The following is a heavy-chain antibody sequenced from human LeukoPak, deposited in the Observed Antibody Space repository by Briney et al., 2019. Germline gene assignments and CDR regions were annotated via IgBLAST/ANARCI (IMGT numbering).Heavy chain of an antibody. Sequence: ASVKVSCKASGYTFTSYGISWVRPAPGQGLEWMGWISAYNGNTNYAQKLQGRVTMTTDTSTSTAYMELRSLRSDDTAVYYCAREALIPLAYCGGDCYSLRQNYYYGMDVWGQGTTVTVSS. CDR1: GYTFTSYG. J-gene: IGHJ6*02. CDR3: AREALIPLAYCGGDCYSLRQNYYYGMDV. V-gene: IGHV1-18*01. CDR2: ISAYNGNT. D-gene: IGHD2-21*02.